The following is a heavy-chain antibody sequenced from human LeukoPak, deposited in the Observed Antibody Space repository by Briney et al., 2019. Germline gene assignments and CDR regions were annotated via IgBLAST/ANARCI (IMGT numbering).Heavy chain of an antibody. D-gene: IGHD3-3*01. Sequence: GGSLRLSCAASGFTFSSAWMSWVRQAPGKGLEWVGRIKVGGTTDYAAPVKGRFTISRDDSSNTLYLQMDSLKTEDTAVYFCAPDLPIFGVGEFDYWGQGTLVIVSS. CDR3: APDLPIFGVGEFDY. J-gene: IGHJ4*01. V-gene: IGHV3-15*01. CDR1: GFTFSSAW. CDR2: IKVGGTT.